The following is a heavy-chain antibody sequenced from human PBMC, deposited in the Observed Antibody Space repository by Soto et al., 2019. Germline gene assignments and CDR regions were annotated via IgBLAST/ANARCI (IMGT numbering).Heavy chain of an antibody. CDR1: GFTFSSYG. D-gene: IGHD3-16*01. CDR3: AYGASMDI. CDR2: ISYDGSNK. Sequence: PVGSLRLSCAASGFTFSSYGMHWVRQAPGKGLEWVAVISYDGSNKYYADSVKGRFTISRDNSKNTLYLQMNTLRAEDTAGYYCAYGASMDIWGKGTTVTVSS. V-gene: IGHV3-30*03. J-gene: IGHJ6*04.